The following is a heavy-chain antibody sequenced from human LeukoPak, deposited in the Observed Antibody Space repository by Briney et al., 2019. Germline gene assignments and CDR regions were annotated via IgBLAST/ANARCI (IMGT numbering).Heavy chain of an antibody. J-gene: IGHJ4*02. CDR1: GGSISNYY. V-gene: IGHV4-59*08. Sequence: SETLSLTCTVSGGSISNYYWSWIRQPPGKGLEWIGYIYQSGSTDYNPSLKSRVTISVDTSKNQFSLKLSSVTAADTAVYYCAGYHAYGVTTPPLGYWGQGTLVTVSS. D-gene: IGHD4-17*01. CDR3: AGYHAYGVTTPPLGY. CDR2: IYQSGST.